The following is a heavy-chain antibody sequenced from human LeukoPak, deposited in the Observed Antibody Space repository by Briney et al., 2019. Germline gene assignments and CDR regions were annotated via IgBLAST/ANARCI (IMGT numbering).Heavy chain of an antibody. CDR3: TTRNSSSWFDY. CDR2: IKSKTDGGTT. Sequence: GGSLRLSCAASGFTFSNAWMSWVRQAPGKGLEWVARIKSKTDGGTTDYAAPVKGRFTISRDDSKNTLYLQMNSLKTEDTAVYYCTTRNSSSWFDYWGQGTLVTVSS. CDR1: GFTFSNAW. V-gene: IGHV3-15*01. J-gene: IGHJ4*02. D-gene: IGHD6-13*01.